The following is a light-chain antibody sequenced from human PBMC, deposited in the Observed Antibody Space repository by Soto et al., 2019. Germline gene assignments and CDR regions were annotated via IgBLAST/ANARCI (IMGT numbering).Light chain of an antibody. V-gene: IGLV2-8*01. Sequence: QSALTQPPSASGSPGQSVTISCTGTSSDVGGYNYVSWYQQHPGKAPKLMIYEVSKRPSGVPDRFSGSKSGNTASPTVSGLQAEDEADYYCSSYAGSNILYVFGTGTKVTVL. CDR3: SSYAGSNILYV. CDR2: EVS. J-gene: IGLJ1*01. CDR1: SSDVGGYNY.